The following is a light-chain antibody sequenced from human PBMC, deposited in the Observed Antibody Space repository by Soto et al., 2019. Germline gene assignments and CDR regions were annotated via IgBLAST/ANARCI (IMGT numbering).Light chain of an antibody. V-gene: IGKV3-20*01. CDR1: QSVSSSY. J-gene: IGKJ1*01. CDR2: GAS. CDR3: HQYGSSTWT. Sequence: EIVLTQSPGTLSLSPGERATLSCRANQSVSSSYLAWYQQKPGQAPRLLIYGASSRATGIPDRFSGSGSGADFTLTISRLEPEDFAVYYCHQYGSSTWTFGQGTTVEIK.